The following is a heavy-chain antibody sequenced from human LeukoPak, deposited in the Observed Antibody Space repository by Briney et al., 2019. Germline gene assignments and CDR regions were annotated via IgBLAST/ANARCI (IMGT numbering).Heavy chain of an antibody. J-gene: IGHJ3*02. D-gene: IGHD3-22*01. V-gene: IGHV4-59*01. CDR1: GGSFSGYY. Sequence: SETLSLTCAVYGGSFSGYYWSWIRQPPGKGLEWIGYIYYSGSTNYNPSLKSRVTISVDTSKNQFSLKLSSVTAADTAVYYCARDSIDTYYYDSSGHAFDIWGQGTMVTVSS. CDR3: ARDSIDTYYYDSSGHAFDI. CDR2: IYYSGST.